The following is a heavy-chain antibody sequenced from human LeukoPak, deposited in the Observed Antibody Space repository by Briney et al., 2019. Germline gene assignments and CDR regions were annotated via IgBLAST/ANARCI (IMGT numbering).Heavy chain of an antibody. CDR2: IYTSGST. V-gene: IGHV4-4*07. D-gene: IGHD2-15*01. CDR3: ARGVYPGYCSGGSCYYYYGMDV. CDR1: GGYISSYY. Sequence: SETLSLTCTVSGGYISSYYWSWIRQPAGKGLEWIGRIYTSGSTNYNPSLKSRVTMSVDTSKNQFSLKLSSVTAADTAVYYCARGVYPGYCSGGSCYYYYGMDVWGQGTTVTVSS. J-gene: IGHJ6*02.